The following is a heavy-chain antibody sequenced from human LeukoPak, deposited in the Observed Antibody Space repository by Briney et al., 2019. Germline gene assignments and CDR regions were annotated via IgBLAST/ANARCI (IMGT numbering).Heavy chain of an antibody. D-gene: IGHD4-11*01. CDR1: GVSISSGGYY. CDR2: IYYSGST. Sequence: SETLSLTCTVSGVSISSGGYYWSWIRQHPGKGLEWIGYIYYSGSTYYNPSLKSRLTIFLDTSSNQFSLKLNSVTAADTAVYYCARGPVRDYSNYWGQGTLVTVSS. J-gene: IGHJ4*02. V-gene: IGHV4-31*03. CDR3: ARGPVRDYSNY.